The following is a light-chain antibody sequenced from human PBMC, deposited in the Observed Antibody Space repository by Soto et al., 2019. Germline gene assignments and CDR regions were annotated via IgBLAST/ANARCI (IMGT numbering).Light chain of an antibody. CDR1: QSVSSN. CDR3: QQYNNWPT. CDR2: DAS. J-gene: IGKJ1*01. V-gene: IGKV3-15*01. Sequence: EIVMTQSPATLSVSPGERATLACRASQSVSSNLVWYQQKRGQAPRLLIYDASTRATGIPARFSGSGSGTEFTLTISSLQSEDFAVYYSQQYNNWPTFGQGTKVEIK.